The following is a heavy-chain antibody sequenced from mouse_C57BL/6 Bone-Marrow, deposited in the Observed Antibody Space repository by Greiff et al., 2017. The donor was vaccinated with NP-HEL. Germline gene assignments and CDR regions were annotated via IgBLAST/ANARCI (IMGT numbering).Heavy chain of an antibody. CDR3: TRGVLRHFDY. Sequence: QVQLQQSGAELVRPGASVTLSCKASGYTFTDYEMHWVKQTPVHGLEWIGAIDPETGGTAYNQKFKGKAILTADKSSSTAYMELRSLTSEDSAVYYCTRGVLRHFDYWGQGTTLTVSS. CDR1: GYTFTDYE. CDR2: IDPETGGT. D-gene: IGHD1-2*01. V-gene: IGHV1-15*01. J-gene: IGHJ2*01.